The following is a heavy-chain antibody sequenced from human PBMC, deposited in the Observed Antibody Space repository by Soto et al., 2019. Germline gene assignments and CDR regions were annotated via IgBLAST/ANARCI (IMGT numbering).Heavy chain of an antibody. CDR2: INPGNGNT. J-gene: IGHJ3*02. Sequence: ASVKVSCKASGYTFTSYAMHWVRQAPGQRLEWMGWINPGNGNTKYSQKFQGRVTITRDTSASTAYMELSSLRSEDTAVYYCARWRLGITEEYAFDIWGQGTMVTVS. CDR3: ARWRLGITEEYAFDI. V-gene: IGHV1-3*01. D-gene: IGHD7-27*01. CDR1: GYTFTSYA.